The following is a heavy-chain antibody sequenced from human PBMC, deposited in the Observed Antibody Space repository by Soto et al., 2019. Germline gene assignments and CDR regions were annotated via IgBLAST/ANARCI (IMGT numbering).Heavy chain of an antibody. Sequence: GESLKTSCKAPGYDFTNYWIAWVRQTPGRGLEWMGMNYPGDSDIRYNPSFRGRVTISADKSITSAFVQWGSLKASDSAIYYCARFRAPRRQLISMSFHLWGLGTLVTVSS. CDR2: NYPGDSDI. CDR1: GYDFTNYW. V-gene: IGHV5-51*01. J-gene: IGHJ4*03. CDR3: ARFRAPRRQLISMSFHL. D-gene: IGHD6-13*01.